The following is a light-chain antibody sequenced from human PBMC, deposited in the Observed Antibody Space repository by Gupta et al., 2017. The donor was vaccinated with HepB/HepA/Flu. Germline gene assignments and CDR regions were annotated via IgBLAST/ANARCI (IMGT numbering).Light chain of an antibody. CDR1: SSNIGSNT. J-gene: IGLJ3*02. CDR3: AAWDDSLKGRV. V-gene: IGLV1-44*01. Sequence: QSVLTQPPSASGPPGQRVTISCSGSSSNIGSNTVNWYQQLPGTDPKLLIYSNNQRPSGVPDRFAGSKSGTSASLAISGLKSEEEADYYCAAWDDSLKGRVFGGGTKLTVL. CDR2: SNN.